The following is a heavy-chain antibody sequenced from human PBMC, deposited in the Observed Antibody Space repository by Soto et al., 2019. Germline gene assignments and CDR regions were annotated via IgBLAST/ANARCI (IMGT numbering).Heavy chain of an antibody. J-gene: IGHJ4*02. CDR1: GVTFRSYA. CDR3: AKRGPYYLDY. CDR2: ISVSGDGT. V-gene: IGHV3-23*01. Sequence: EVQLLESGGGLVQPGGSLRLSCAASGVTFRSYAMSWVRQAPGKGLEWVSTISVSGDGTYYADSVKGRFTISRDHSKNTLYLQIHSLRAEDTAVYYCAKRGPYYLDYGGQGIMVTVSS.